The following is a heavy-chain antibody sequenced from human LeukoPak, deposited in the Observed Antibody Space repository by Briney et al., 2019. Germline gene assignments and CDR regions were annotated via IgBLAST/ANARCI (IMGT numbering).Heavy chain of an antibody. CDR3: AGAYSSSWDWFDP. CDR2: IYYSGST. D-gene: IGHD6-13*01. Sequence: KPSETLSLTCTVSGGSISSSSYYWGWIRQPPGKGLEWIGSIYYSGSTYYNPSLKSRVTISVDTSKNQFSLKLSSVTAADTAVYYCAGAYSSSWDWFDPWGQGTLVTVSS. V-gene: IGHV4-39*07. J-gene: IGHJ5*02. CDR1: GGSISSSSYY.